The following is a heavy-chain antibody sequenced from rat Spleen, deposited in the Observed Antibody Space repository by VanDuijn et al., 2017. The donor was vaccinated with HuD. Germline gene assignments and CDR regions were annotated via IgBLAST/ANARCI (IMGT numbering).Heavy chain of an antibody. CDR3: ARDRILRSTGFDY. J-gene: IGHJ2*01. V-gene: IGHV5-58*01. CDR2: MSIGGSST. CDR1: GFTFSSYW. Sequence: EVQLVATGGGLVQPGRSLKLSCVASGFTFSSYWMYWVRQAPGKGLEWVASMSIGGSSTYYRDSVKGRFSISRDDAKSTLYLQMDSLRSEDTATYYCARDRILRSTGFDYWGQGVMVTVSS. D-gene: IGHD1-6*01.